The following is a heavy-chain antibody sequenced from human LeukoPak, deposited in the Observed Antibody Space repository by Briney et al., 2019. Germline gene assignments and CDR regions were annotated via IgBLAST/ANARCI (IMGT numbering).Heavy chain of an antibody. CDR2: ISSSGSYI. D-gene: IGHD3-10*01. J-gene: IGHJ4*02. CDR1: GFTFSSYS. CDR3: ARSYYPDY. Sequence: GGSLRLSCAASGFTFSSYSMNWVRQAPGKGLEWVSSISSSGSYIYYADSVKGRFTISRDNAKNSLYLQMNSLRAEDAAVYYCARSYYPDYWGRGTLVTVSS. V-gene: IGHV3-21*01.